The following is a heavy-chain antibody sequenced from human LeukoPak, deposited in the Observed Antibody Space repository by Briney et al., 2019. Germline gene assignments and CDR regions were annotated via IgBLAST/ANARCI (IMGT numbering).Heavy chain of an antibody. D-gene: IGHD2-21*02. CDR3: ARVLIVVVTEEYDAFDI. CDR1: DYSIRSSNY. Sequence: SETLSLTCAVSDYSIRSSNYWGWIRQPPGKGLEWIGNIHYLGNTYYNPSLKNRVTISLDTSKNEFSLKLGSVTAADTAVYYCARVLIVVVTEEYDAFDIWGQGTMVTVSS. V-gene: IGHV4-38-2*01. J-gene: IGHJ3*02. CDR2: IHYLGNT.